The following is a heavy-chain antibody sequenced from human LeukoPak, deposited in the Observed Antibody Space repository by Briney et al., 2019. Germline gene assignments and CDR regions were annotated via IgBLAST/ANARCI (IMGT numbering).Heavy chain of an antibody. D-gene: IGHD3-22*01. CDR1: GGSISGYY. CDR3: ARDLGGSYYDSSGSVTDI. J-gene: IGHJ3*02. Sequence: SETLSLTCTVSGGSISGYYWNWIRQPPGKGLEWIGYIYYSGSTNYNPSLKSRVTTSADTSKNQLSLKLSSVTAADTAVYYCARDLGGSYYDSSGSVTDIWGQGTMVTVSS. V-gene: IGHV4-59*01. CDR2: IYYSGST.